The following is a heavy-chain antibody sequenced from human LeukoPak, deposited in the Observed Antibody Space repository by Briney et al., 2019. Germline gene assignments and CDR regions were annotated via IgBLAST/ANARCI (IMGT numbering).Heavy chain of an antibody. CDR3: ARGPSVTSIGGP. CDR1: GGSISHYY. J-gene: IGHJ5*02. Sequence: SETLSLTCTVSGGSISHYYWSWIRQPPEKGLEWIGYTYYGGSTKFNPSLKSRVAISVDTSKKQFSLNLTSVTAADTAVYYCARGPSVTSIGGPWGQGTLVTVSA. V-gene: IGHV4-59*01. CDR2: TYYGGST. D-gene: IGHD4-17*01.